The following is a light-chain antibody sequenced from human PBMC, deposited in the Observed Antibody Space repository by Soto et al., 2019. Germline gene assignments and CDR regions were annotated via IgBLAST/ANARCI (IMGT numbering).Light chain of an antibody. CDR1: QGVSSH. CDR3: QQRSSAIT. CDR2: DAS. V-gene: IGKV3D-11*01. J-gene: IGKJ5*01. Sequence: EIVLTQSPATLSLSPGERATLSCRASQGVSSHLAWFQQRPGQAPRLLIYDASNRATGIPARLSGRGSGTDFTLTISSLEPEDFAVYYCQQRSSAITFGQGTRLEI.